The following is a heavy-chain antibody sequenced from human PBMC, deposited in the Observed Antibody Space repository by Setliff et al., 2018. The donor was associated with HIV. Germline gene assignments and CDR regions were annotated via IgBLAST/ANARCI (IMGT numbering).Heavy chain of an antibody. V-gene: IGHV4-34*01. CDR1: GGSFSGCY. J-gene: IGHJ6*03. CDR3: ARDRYTWNYGKNYMDV. D-gene: IGHD1-7*01. Sequence: SETLSLTCAVYGGSFSGCYWSWIRQPPGKGLEWIGEINHSGSTNYNPSLKSRVTISVDTSKNQFSLKLSSVTAADTAVYYCARDRYTWNYGKNYMDVWGKGTTVTVSS. CDR2: INHSGST.